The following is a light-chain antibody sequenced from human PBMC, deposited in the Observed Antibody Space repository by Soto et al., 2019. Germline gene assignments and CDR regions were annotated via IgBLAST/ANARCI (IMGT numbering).Light chain of an antibody. CDR3: QHRSNWPPYT. J-gene: IGKJ2*01. CDR1: QSVSSY. V-gene: IGKV3-11*01. Sequence: EIMLTQSPATLSLSPGERATLSCRASQSVSSYLAWYQHKPGQAPRLLIYDASNRATGIPARFSGSGSGTDFTLTISSLEPEDFAVYYCQHRSNWPPYTFGQGTKLEIK. CDR2: DAS.